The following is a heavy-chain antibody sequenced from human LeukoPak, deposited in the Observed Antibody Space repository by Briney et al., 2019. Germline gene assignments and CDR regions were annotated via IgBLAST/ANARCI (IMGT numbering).Heavy chain of an antibody. D-gene: IGHD5-12*01. Sequence: GASVKVSCKTSGYSFTDYYIHWVRQAPGQGLEWMGWIVPNSGGTNCAQKLQGRVTMTRDTSIRTAYMDLSRLTYDDTAVYYCATLGATSFDYWGQGTLVTVSP. CDR2: IVPNSGGT. CDR3: ATLGATSFDY. CDR1: GYSFTDYY. V-gene: IGHV1-2*02. J-gene: IGHJ4*02.